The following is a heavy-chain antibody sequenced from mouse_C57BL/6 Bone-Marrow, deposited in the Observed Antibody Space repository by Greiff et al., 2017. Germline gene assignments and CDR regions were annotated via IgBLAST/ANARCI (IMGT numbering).Heavy chain of an antibody. CDR3: AAYYYGSSSPLVL. Sequence: VQLQQSGAELARPGASVKLSCKASGYTFTSYGISWVKQRTGQGLEWIGEIYPRSGNTYYNEKFKGKATLTADKSSSTAYMELRILTADDSAVYFCAAYYYGSSSPLVLWGQGTTLTVSS. CDR2: IYPRSGNT. J-gene: IGHJ2*01. V-gene: IGHV1-81*01. D-gene: IGHD1-1*01. CDR1: GYTFTSYG.